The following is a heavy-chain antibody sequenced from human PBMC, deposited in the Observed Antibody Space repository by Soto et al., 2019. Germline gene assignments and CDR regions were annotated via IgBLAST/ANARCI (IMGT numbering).Heavy chain of an antibody. V-gene: IGHV4-4*07. CDR1: GASISGFC. Sequence: AETLSRIWTVSGASISGFCWSWSRESAGKGLEWIGRIYATGTTDYNPSLKRRVMMSVDTSKKQFSLKLRSVTAADTAVYYCVRDGTKTLRDWFDPRGQGISVTVS. CDR3: VRDGTKTLRDWFDP. CDR2: IYATGTT. J-gene: IGHJ5*02. D-gene: IGHD1-1*01.